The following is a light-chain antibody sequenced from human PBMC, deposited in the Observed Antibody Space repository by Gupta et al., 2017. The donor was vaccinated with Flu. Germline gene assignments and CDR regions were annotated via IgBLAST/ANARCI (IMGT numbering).Light chain of an antibody. CDR1: SSIGSDT. CDR3: ATWIDALGGPV. V-gene: IGLV1-44*01. Sequence: SSIGSDTVDWYQQVPGMAPRLLIFANNQRPAGVPGRFSGSKSGTSASLAISGLQPEDEGDYYCATWIDALGGPVFGGGTKLVVL. CDR2: ANN. J-gene: IGLJ2*01.